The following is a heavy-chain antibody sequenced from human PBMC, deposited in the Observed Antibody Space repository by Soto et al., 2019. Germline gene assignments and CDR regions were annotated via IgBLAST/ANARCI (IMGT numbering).Heavy chain of an antibody. D-gene: IGHD3-16*01. V-gene: IGHV4-59*01. CDR2: IYYSGST. J-gene: IGHJ4*02. Sequence: SETLSLTCTVSGGSISSYYWSWIRQPPGKGLEWIGYIYYSGSTNYNPSLKSRVTISVDTSKNQFSLKLSSVTAADTAVYYCARAAAGGGTFDYWGQGTLITVSS. CDR1: GGSISSYY. CDR3: ARAAAGGGTFDY.